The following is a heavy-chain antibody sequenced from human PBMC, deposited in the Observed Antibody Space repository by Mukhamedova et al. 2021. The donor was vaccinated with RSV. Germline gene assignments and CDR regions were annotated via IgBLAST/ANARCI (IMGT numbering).Heavy chain of an antibody. CDR3: ARHYTTIFGVKNWFDP. Sequence: EWIGEINHSGSTNYNPSLKSRVTISVDTSKNQFSLKLSSVTAADTAVYYCARHYTTIFGVKNWFDPWGQGTLVTVSS. V-gene: IGHV4-34*01. J-gene: IGHJ5*02. CDR2: INHSGST. D-gene: IGHD3-3*01.